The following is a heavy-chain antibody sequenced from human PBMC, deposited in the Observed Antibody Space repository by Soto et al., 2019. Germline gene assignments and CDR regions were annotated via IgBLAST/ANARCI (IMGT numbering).Heavy chain of an antibody. CDR1: GGSISSSSYY. V-gene: IGHV4-39*07. Sequence: SETLSLTCTVSGGSISSSSYYWGWIRQPPGKGLEWIGNIHYNGNTKYSPSLKSRVTMSVDTSKNHFSLKLISVTTADTAVYFCAREGNLGRWIQPLDSWGQGTLVTAPQ. CDR3: AREGNLGRWIQPLDS. CDR2: IHYNGNT. J-gene: IGHJ4*02. D-gene: IGHD2-2*03.